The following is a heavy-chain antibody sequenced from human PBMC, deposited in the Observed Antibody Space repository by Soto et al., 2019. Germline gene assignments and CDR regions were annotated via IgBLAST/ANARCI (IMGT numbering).Heavy chain of an antibody. Sequence: QVTLKESGPVLVKPTETLTLTCTVSGFSLSNARMGVSWIRQPPGKALEWLAHIFSNDEKSYSTSLKSRLTSSKDTSKSQVVLTMTNMDPVDTATYYCARHGRGVGARPLDYWGQGTLVNVSS. V-gene: IGHV2-26*01. D-gene: IGHD1-26*01. CDR1: GFSLSNARMG. CDR3: ARHGRGVGARPLDY. CDR2: IFSNDEK. J-gene: IGHJ4*02.